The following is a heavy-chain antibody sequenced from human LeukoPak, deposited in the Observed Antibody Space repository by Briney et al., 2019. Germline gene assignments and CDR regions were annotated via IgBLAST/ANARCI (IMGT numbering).Heavy chain of an antibody. D-gene: IGHD1-26*01. Sequence: SETLSLTCAVYGESLSKYYGTWIRQSPGKGLEWIGEINHRGSTNLSPSLKSRVTLSVDTSKHHFSLKLTSMTAADAAVYYCASSVGSTDYWGQGTLVTVSS. CDR3: ASSVGSTDY. CDR1: GESLSKYY. CDR2: INHRGST. J-gene: IGHJ4*02. V-gene: IGHV4-34*01.